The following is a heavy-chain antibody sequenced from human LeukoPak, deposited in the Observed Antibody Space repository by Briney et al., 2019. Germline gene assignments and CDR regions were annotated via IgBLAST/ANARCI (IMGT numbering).Heavy chain of an antibody. CDR1: GFTFSSYA. CDR2: ISGSGGST. CDR3: AKDPFRSVGSLDAFDI. D-gene: IGHD2-15*01. J-gene: IGHJ3*02. Sequence: PGGSLRLSCAASGFTFSSYAMSWVRQAPGKELEWVSVISGSGGSTYYADSVKGRLTISRDNSKNTLYLQMNSLRAEDTAVYYCAKDPFRSVGSLDAFDIWGQGTMVTVSS. V-gene: IGHV3-23*01.